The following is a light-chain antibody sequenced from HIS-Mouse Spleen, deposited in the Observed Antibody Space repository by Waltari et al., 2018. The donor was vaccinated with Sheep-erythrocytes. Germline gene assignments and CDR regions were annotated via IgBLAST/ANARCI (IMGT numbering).Light chain of an antibody. CDR3: CSYAGSYNHV. CDR2: DVS. V-gene: IGLV2-11*01. J-gene: IGLJ1*01. CDR1: SSDVGGYNY. Sequence: QSALTQPRSVSGSPGQSVTISCTGTSSDVGGYNYVSWYPQHPGKAPQLMIYDVSKRPAGVPVRFSGSKSGNTASLTISGLQAEDEADYYCCSYAGSYNHVFATGTKVTVL.